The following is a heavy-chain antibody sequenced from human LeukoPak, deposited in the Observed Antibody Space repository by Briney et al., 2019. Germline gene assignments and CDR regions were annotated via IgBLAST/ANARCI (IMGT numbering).Heavy chain of an antibody. CDR2: IYYSGST. CDR3: ARGVRIAVADPHLDY. J-gene: IGHJ4*02. Sequence: PSETLSLTCTVSGGSISSSSYYWGWIRQPPGKGLEWIGSIYYSGSTYYNPSLKSRVTISVDTSKNQFSLRLSSVTAADTAVYFCARGVRIAVADPHLDYWGQGTLVTVSS. CDR1: GGSISSSSYY. V-gene: IGHV4-39*01. D-gene: IGHD6-19*01.